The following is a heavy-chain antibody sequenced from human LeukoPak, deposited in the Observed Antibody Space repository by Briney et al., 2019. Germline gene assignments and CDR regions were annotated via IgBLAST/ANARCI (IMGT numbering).Heavy chain of an antibody. J-gene: IGHJ4*02. CDR3: ATRRVLGSSWFPFDY. CDR1: GGTFSSYA. Sequence: SVKVSCKASGGTFSSYAISWVRQAPGQGLEWMGGIIPIFGTANYAQKFQGRVTITADESTSTAYMELSSLRSEDTAVYYCATRRVLGSSWFPFDYWGQGTLVTVSS. V-gene: IGHV1-69*13. D-gene: IGHD6-13*01. CDR2: IIPIFGTA.